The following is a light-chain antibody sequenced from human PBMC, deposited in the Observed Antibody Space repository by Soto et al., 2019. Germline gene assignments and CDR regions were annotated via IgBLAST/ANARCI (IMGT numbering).Light chain of an antibody. J-gene: IGLJ3*02. CDR1: SGSVSTTYY. Sequence: QAVVTQEPSFSVSPGGTVTLTCGLSSGSVSTTYYPSWYQQTPGQAPRTLIYNTDIRSSGVPDRFSGSILGNKAALTITGAQAEYESDYYCVLYMGSGISVFGGGTKLTVL. V-gene: IGLV8-61*01. CDR2: NTD. CDR3: VLYMGSGISV.